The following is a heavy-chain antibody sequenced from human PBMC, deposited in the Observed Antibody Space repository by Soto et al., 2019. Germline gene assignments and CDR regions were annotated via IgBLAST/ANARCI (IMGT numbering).Heavy chain of an antibody. J-gene: IGHJ6*02. Sequence: PSETLSLTCAVYGGSLSGYYWSWIRQPPGKGLEWIGEINHSGSTNYNPSLKSRVTISVDTSKNQFSLKLSSVTAADTAVYYCARERRYLYYDSSGYRALLRSHYYYGMDVWGQGTTVTVSS. CDR3: ARERRYLYYDSSGYRALLRSHYYYGMDV. CDR2: INHSGST. CDR1: GGSLSGYY. V-gene: IGHV4-34*01. D-gene: IGHD3-22*01.